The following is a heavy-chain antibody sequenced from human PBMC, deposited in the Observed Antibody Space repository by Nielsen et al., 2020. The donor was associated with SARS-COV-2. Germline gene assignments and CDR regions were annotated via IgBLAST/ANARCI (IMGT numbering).Heavy chain of an antibody. J-gene: IGHJ6*02. D-gene: IGHD6-19*01. CDR3: ARGSYYYYGMDV. Sequence: SETLSLTYSVSGDYIRSNDYYWGWIRQPPGKGLEWVGSIYYSGSTFYSPSLKSRVTISEDPSKNQFSLKLSAVTAADTAVYYCARGSYYYYGMDVWGQGTTVTVSS. CDR2: IYYSGST. V-gene: IGHV4-39*01. CDR1: GDYIRSNDYY.